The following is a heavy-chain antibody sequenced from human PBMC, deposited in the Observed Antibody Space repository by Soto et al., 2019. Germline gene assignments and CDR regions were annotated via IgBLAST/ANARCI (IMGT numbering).Heavy chain of an antibody. CDR2: IIPILGIA. CDR1: GGTFSSYT. D-gene: IGHD6-19*01. J-gene: IGHJ3*02. CDR3: ARGYRYSSGWQRFDAFDI. V-gene: IGHV1-69*02. Sequence: SVEVSCKASGGTFSSYTISWVRQAPGQGLEWMGRIIPILGIANYAQKFQGRVTITADKSTSTAYMELSSLRSEDTAVYYCARGYRYSSGWQRFDAFDIWGQGTMVTVSS.